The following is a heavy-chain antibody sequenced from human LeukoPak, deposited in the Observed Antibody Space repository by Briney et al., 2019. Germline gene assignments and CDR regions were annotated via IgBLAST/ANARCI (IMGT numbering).Heavy chain of an antibody. CDR3: AREVAAAGKGYYYYYGMDV. J-gene: IGHJ6*02. CDR2: INPNSGGT. Sequence: ASVKVSCKASGYTFTGYYMHWVRQAPGQGLEWMGWINPNSGGTNYAQKFQGRVTMTRDTSTSTVYMELSSLRSEDTAVYYCAREVAAAGKGYYYYYGMDVWGQGTTVTVSS. D-gene: IGHD6-13*01. V-gene: IGHV1-2*02. CDR1: GYTFTGYY.